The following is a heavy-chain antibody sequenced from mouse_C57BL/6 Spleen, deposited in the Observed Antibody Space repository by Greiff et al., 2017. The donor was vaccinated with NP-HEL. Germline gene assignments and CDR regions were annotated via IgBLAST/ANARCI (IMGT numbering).Heavy chain of an antibody. CDR3: ARQDNSNYYWYFDV. J-gene: IGHJ1*03. CDR2: IYPGSGST. V-gene: IGHV1-55*01. CDR1: GYTFTSYW. Sequence: VQLQQPGAELVKPGASVKMSCKASGYTFTSYWITWVKQRPGQGLEWIGDIYPGSGSTNYNEKFKSKATLTVDTSSSTAYMQLSSLTSEDSAVYYCARQDNSNYYWYFDVWGTGTTVTVSS. D-gene: IGHD2-5*01.